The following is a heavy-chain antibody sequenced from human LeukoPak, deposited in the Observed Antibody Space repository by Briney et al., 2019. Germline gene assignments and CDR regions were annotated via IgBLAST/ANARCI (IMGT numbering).Heavy chain of an antibody. J-gene: IGHJ4*02. V-gene: IGHV1-46*01. CDR2: INPSGGST. CDR3: ARIHSGDIDY. CDR1: GYTSTSYY. Sequence: ASVKVSCKASGYTSTSYYMHWVRQAPGQGLEWMGIINPSGGSTSYAQKLQGRVTMTTDTSTSTAYMELRSLRSDDTAVYYCARIHSGDIDYWGQGTLVTVSS. D-gene: IGHD6-13*01.